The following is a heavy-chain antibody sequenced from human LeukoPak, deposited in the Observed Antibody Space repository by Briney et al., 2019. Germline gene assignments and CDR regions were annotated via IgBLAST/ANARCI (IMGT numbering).Heavy chain of an antibody. CDR3: ARGGGGDYVLLPLDP. V-gene: IGHV4-34*01. CDR1: GGSFSGYY. CDR2: INHSGST. Sequence: KSSETLSLTCAVYGGSFSGYYWSWIRQPPGKGLEWIGEINHSGSTNYNPSLKSRVTISVDTSKNQFSLKLSSVTAADTAVYYCARGGGGDYVLLPLDPWGQGTLVTVSS. D-gene: IGHD4-17*01. J-gene: IGHJ5*02.